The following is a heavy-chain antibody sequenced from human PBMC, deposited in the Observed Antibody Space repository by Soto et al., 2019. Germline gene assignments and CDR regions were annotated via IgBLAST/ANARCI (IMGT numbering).Heavy chain of an antibody. CDR1: GYSFTNFY. V-gene: IGHV1-46*04. CDR2: INPSGGRT. J-gene: IGHJ6*02. CDR3: ARGEYGDYDYYNAMDV. Sequence: QVQLVQSGAEVKKPGASVTVSCKASGYSFTNFYIHWVRQAPGQGLEWMGRINPSGGRTTYAQTLKGRVTMTSDTSTSTVYMELSSLRSEDTAVYYCARGEYGDYDYYNAMDVWGQGTTVTASS. D-gene: IGHD4-17*01.